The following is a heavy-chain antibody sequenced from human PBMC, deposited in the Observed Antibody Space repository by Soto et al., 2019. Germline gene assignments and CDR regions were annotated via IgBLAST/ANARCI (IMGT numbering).Heavy chain of an antibody. V-gene: IGHV3-11*01. CDR1: GFTFSDYY. D-gene: IGHD3-22*01. J-gene: IGHJ4*02. CDR2: ISSSGSTI. CDR3: ARDALPITMIVVEPLDY. Sequence: QVQLVESGGGLVKPGGSLRLSCAASGFTFSDYYMSWIRQAPGKGLEWVSYISSSGSTIYYADSVKGRFTISRDNAKNSLYLQMNSMRAEDTAVYYCARDALPITMIVVEPLDYWGQGTLVTVSS.